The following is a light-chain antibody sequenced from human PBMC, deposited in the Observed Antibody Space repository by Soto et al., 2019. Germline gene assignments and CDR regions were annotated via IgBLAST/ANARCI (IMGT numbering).Light chain of an antibody. CDR2: GAS. CDR1: QSVSSN. CDR3: QEYSDWPTWT. J-gene: IGKJ1*01. V-gene: IGKV3D-15*01. Sequence: EIVMTQSPATLSVSPGERATLSCRTSQSVSSNLAWYQQKPGQAPRLLIYGASTRATGIPARFSGSGSGTEFTLTISSLQSEDLAIYYCQEYSDWPTWTFGQGTKVDNK.